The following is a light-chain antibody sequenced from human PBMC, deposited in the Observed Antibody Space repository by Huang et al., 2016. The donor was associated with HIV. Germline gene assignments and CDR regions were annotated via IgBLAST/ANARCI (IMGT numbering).Light chain of an antibody. CDR3: QQSYSNPYT. Sequence: DIQMTQSPSSLSASGGDRVTITCRASKSISSYLNWYQQKPGKAPKLLIFAASSLQSGVPSRFSGSGSGTDFTLTISSLQPEDFATYYCQQSYSNPYTFGQGTKLEIK. J-gene: IGKJ2*01. CDR2: AAS. V-gene: IGKV1-39*01. CDR1: KSISSY.